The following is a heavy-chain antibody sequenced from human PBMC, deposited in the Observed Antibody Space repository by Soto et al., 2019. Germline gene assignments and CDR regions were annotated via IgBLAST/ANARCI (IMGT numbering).Heavy chain of an antibody. CDR2: IIPIFGTA. Sequence: SVKVSCKASGGTFSSYAISWVRQAPGQGLEWMGGIIPIFGTANYAQKFQGRVTITADESTSTAYMELSSLRSEDTAVYYCAREGSSPDYYYYGMDVWGQGTTVTVSS. V-gene: IGHV1-69*13. CDR3: AREGSSPDYYYYGMDV. CDR1: GGTFSSYA. D-gene: IGHD6-6*01. J-gene: IGHJ6*02.